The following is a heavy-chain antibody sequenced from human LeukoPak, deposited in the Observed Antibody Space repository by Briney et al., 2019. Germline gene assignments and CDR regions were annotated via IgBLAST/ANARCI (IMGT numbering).Heavy chain of an antibody. V-gene: IGHV4-31*03. D-gene: IGHD6-6*01. CDR1: GGSISSGGYY. J-gene: IGHJ4*02. Sequence: SQTLSLTCTVSGGSISSGGYYWSWIRQHPGKGLEWMGYIYYSGRTYYNPSFESRVIISLDTSKNQFSLKLSSVTAADTAVYYCARRSSSSGYFDYWGQGTLVTVSS. CDR3: ARRSSSSGYFDY. CDR2: IYYSGRT.